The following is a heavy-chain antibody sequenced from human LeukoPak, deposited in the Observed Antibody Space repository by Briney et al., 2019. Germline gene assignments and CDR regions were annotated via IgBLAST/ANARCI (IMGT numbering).Heavy chain of an antibody. J-gene: IGHJ4*02. CDR2: ISGSDGST. CDR1: GFTFSSYA. Sequence: PGGSLRLSCAASGFTFSSYAMSWVRQAPGKGLEWVSGISGSDGSTYYADSVKGRFTISRDNSKNTLYLQMISLRAEDTAVYYCAKVKLRYFDLYYFDYWGQGTLVTVSS. CDR3: AKVKLRYFDLYYFDY. V-gene: IGHV3-23*01. D-gene: IGHD3-9*01.